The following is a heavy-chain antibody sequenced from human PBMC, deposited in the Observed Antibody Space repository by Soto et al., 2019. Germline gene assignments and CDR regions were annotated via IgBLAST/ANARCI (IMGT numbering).Heavy chain of an antibody. D-gene: IGHD6-6*01. CDR1: GGTFSSYA. CDR2: IIPIFGTA. V-gene: IGHV1-69*13. Sequence: SVKVSCKASGGTFSSYAISWVRQAPGQGLEWMRGIIPIFGTANYAQKFQGRVTITADESTSTAYMELSSLRSEDTAVYYCAPRGSSLNWFDPWGQGTLVTVSS. J-gene: IGHJ5*02. CDR3: APRGSSLNWFDP.